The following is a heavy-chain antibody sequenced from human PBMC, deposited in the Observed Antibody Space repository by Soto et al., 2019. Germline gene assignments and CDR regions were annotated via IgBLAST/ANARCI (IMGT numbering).Heavy chain of an antibody. CDR2: ISGSGGST. D-gene: IGHD4-17*01. CDR3: AKGATVPYYYYYYMDV. Sequence: EVQMLESGGGLVQPGGSLRLSCAASGFTFSSYAMSWVRQAPGKGLEWGSAISGSGGSTYYADTVKGRFTISRDNSKNSLCLRMNRLIADDTAVYYSAKGATVPYYYYYYMDVWCKGTTVTVSS. CDR1: GFTFSSYA. J-gene: IGHJ6*03. V-gene: IGHV3-23*01.